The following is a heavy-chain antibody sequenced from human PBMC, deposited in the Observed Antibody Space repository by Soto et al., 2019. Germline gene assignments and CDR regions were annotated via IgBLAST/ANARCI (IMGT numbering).Heavy chain of an antibody. CDR1: GFTFSSYW. D-gene: IGHD3-3*01. CDR2: INSDGSST. CDR3: ARIFTIFGVVTIDYYMDV. J-gene: IGHJ6*03. V-gene: IGHV3-74*01. Sequence: EVQLVESGGGLVQPGGSLRLSCAASGFTFSSYWMHWVRQAPGKGLVWVSRINSDGSSTSYADSVKGRFTISRDNAKNTLYLLMNSLRAEDTAVYYCARIFTIFGVVTIDYYMDVWGKGTTVTVSS.